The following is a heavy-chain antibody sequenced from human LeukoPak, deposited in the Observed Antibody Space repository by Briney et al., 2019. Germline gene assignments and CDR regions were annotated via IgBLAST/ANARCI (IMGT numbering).Heavy chain of an antibody. CDR1: GGSISSYY. J-gene: IGHJ5*02. CDR2: IYTGGST. D-gene: IGHD6-13*01. V-gene: IGHV4-4*09. CDR3: ARRLWDSSSWRRADWFDP. Sequence: PSETLSLTCTVSGGSISSYYWSWIRQPPGKGLEWIGYIYTGGSTNYNPSLKSRVTISVDTSKNQFSLKLSSVTAADTAVYYCARRLWDSSSWRRADWFDPWGQGTLVTVSS.